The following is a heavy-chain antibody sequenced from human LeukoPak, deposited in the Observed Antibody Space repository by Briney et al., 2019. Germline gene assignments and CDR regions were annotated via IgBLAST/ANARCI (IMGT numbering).Heavy chain of an antibody. CDR3: ARFYGSGSYLIGYYYYGMDV. Sequence: PGGSLRLSCAASGFTVSSNYMSWVRQAPGKGLEWVSVIYSGGSTYYADSVKGRFTISRDNSKNTLYLQMNSLRAEDTAVYYCARFYGSGSYLIGYYYYGMDVWGQGTTVTVSS. D-gene: IGHD3-10*01. V-gene: IGHV3-53*01. CDR1: GFTVSSNY. CDR2: IYSGGST. J-gene: IGHJ6*02.